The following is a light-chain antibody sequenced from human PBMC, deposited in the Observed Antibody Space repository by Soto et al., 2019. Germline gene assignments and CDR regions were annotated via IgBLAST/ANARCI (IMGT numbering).Light chain of an antibody. V-gene: IGKV1-5*01. CDR2: DAS. CDR3: YWQET. Sequence: DIQMTQSPSTLSASVGDRVTITCRASQSISSWLAWYRQKPGKAPKLLIDDASSLESGVPSRFSGSGSGTEFTLTISSLQSYDFDRYLCYWQETLGPGTEV. CDR1: QSISSW. J-gene: IGKJ1*01.